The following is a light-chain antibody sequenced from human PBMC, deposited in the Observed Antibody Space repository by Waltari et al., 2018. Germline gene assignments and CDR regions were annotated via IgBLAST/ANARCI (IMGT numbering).Light chain of an antibody. CDR2: DFT. V-gene: IGLV2-14*03. CDR3: CSFTATHTLL. J-gene: IGLJ2*01. CDR1: NNDVGASKF. Sequence: QSALTQPASVSGSPGQSITISCTGTNNDVGASKFVSWYQQHPGRAPPLMIYDFTERPSGISYRFSGSKSANTASLTISGLLPEDEAIYYCCSFTATHTLLFGGGTTVTVL.